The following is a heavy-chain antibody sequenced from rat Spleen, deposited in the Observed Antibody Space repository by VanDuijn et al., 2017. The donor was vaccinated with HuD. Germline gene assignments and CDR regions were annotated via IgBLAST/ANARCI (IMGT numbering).Heavy chain of an antibody. CDR3: VRLLGSPDWDFDF. CDR1: GFTFSNYD. J-gene: IGHJ1*01. CDR2: INFDGSGT. V-gene: IGHV5-7*01. D-gene: IGHD5-1*01. Sequence: EVQLVESGGGLVQPGRSMKLSCAASGFTFSNYDMAWVRQAPKKGLEWVASINFDGSGTYYRESVKCRFTISRDNTKSTLFLQMESLRSEDTATYYCVRLLGSPDWDFDFWGPGTMVTVSS.